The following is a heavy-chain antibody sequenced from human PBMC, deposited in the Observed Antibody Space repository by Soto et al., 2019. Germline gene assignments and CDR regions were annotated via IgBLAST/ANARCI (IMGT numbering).Heavy chain of an antibody. CDR3: ARAPSGSYLEFDY. CDR2: ITYDGTNQ. Sequence: QVQLVESGGGVVQPARSLRLSCAASGFTFRSYTMHWVRQAPGKGLEWVGVITYDGTNQYYADSVKGRFTISRDNSRNTLYLQMNSLRPDDTAVYYCARAPSGSYLEFDYWGQGTLVTV. D-gene: IGHD1-26*01. V-gene: IGHV3-30-3*01. J-gene: IGHJ4*02. CDR1: GFTFRSYT.